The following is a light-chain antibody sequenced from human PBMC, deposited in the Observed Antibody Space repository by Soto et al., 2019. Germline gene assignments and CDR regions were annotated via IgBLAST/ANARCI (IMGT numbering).Light chain of an antibody. CDR1: KLGDKY. CDR3: QAWDSSTAS. J-gene: IGLJ3*02. V-gene: IGLV3-1*01. CDR2: QDS. Sequence: ELTQPPSVSVSPGQTASITCSGDKLGDKYACWYQQKPGQSPVLVIYQDSKRPSGIPERFSGSNSGNTATLTISGTQAMDEADYYCQAWDSSTASFGGGTKVTVL.